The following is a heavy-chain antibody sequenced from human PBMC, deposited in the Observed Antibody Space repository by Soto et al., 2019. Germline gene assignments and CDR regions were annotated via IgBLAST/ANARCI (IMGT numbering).Heavy chain of an antibody. CDR2: INWNGGRI. CDR1: GFTFDDYA. V-gene: IGHV3-20*04. J-gene: IGHJ4*02. D-gene: IGHD2-2*01. Sequence: GGSLRLSCAASGFTFDDYAMSWVRQAPGKGLEWVSAINWNGGRIGYGDSVKGRFTISRDNAKNTLYLEMDSLRAEDTAFYYCARGPHQRSNWYYFDYWGQGTLVTVSS. CDR3: ARGPHQRSNWYYFDY.